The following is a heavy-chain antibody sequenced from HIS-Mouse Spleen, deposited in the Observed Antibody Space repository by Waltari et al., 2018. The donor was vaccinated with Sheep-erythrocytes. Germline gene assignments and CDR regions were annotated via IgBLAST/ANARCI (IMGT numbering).Heavy chain of an antibody. CDR1: GFTFGGYS. CDR2: ISSSSSYI. J-gene: IGHJ3*02. CDR3: ARDTGTDAFDI. D-gene: IGHD1-1*01. Sequence: EVQLVESGGGLVKPGGSLRLSCAASGFTFGGYSMNWFRQAPGKGREWVSSISSSSSYIYYADSVKGRFTISRDNAKNSLYLQMNSLRAEDTAVYYCARDTGTDAFDIWGQGTMVTVSS. V-gene: IGHV3-21*01.